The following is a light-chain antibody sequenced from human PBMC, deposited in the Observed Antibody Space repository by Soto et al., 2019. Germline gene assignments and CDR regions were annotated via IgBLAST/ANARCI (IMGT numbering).Light chain of an antibody. CDR1: QSVSSN. Sequence: EIVMTQSPVTLSVSPGERATLSCRASQSVSSNLAWYQQKPGQAPSLLIHGAFTMATGIPSRFSGTGSGTEFTLTISSLQSEDFALYYCQQYNDWPLTFGQGTKVDI. V-gene: IGKV3-15*01. CDR3: QQYNDWPLT. J-gene: IGKJ1*01. CDR2: GAF.